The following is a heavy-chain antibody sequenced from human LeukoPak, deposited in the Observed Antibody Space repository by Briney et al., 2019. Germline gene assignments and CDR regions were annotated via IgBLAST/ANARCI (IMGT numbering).Heavy chain of an antibody. D-gene: IGHD3-3*01. CDR1: GFTFSSYA. CDR3: AKDPNYDFWSGYEYYFDY. CDR2: ISGSGGST. J-gene: IGHJ4*02. V-gene: IGHV3-23*01. Sequence: GGSLRLSCAASGFTFSSYAMSWVRQAPGKGLEWVSAISGSGGSTYYADSVKGRFTISRDNSKTTLYLQMNSLRAEDTAVYYCAKDPNYDFWSGYEYYFDYWGQGTLVTVSS.